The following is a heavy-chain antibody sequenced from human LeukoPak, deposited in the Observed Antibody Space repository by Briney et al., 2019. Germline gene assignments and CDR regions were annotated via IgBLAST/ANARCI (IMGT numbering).Heavy chain of an antibody. J-gene: IGHJ4*02. D-gene: IGHD3-3*01. CDR1: GGSISSSSYY. Sequence: SETLSLTCTVSGGSISSSSYYWGWIRQPPGKGLEWIGSIYHSGSTYYNPSLKSRVTISVDTSKNQFSLKLSSVTAADTAVYYCARDEKVDYDFWSGYYGPGGIDYWGQGTLVTVSS. CDR2: IYHSGST. V-gene: IGHV4-39*07. CDR3: ARDEKVDYDFWSGYYGPGGIDY.